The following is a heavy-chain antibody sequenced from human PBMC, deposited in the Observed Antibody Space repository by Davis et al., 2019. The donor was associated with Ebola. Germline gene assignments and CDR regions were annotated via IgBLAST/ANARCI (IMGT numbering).Heavy chain of an antibody. Sequence: GESLKISCTASGFTFGDYAMSWFRQAPGKGLEWVGFIRSKASGGTTDYAASVKGRFTISRDDSKSIAYLQMNSLKTEDTAVYYCTRDIASWGDFWSGYYYYYYMDVWGKGTTVTVSS. D-gene: IGHD3-3*01. J-gene: IGHJ6*03. V-gene: IGHV3-49*03. CDR3: TRDIASWGDFWSGYYYYYYMDV. CDR2: IRSKASGGTT. CDR1: GFTFGDYA.